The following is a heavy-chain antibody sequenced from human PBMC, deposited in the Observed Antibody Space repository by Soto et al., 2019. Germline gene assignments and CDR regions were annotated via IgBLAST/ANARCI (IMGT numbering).Heavy chain of an antibody. J-gene: IGHJ4*02. V-gene: IGHV3-30-3*01. Sequence: GSLRLSCAASGFTFSSYAMHWVRQAPGKGLEWVAVISYDGSNKYYADSVKGRFTISRDNSKNTLYLQMNSLRAEDTAVYYCARDFHGDYVFLYGLAQYYFDYWGQGTLVTVSS. D-gene: IGHD4-17*01. CDR1: GFTFSSYA. CDR3: ARDFHGDYVFLYGLAQYYFDY. CDR2: ISYDGSNK.